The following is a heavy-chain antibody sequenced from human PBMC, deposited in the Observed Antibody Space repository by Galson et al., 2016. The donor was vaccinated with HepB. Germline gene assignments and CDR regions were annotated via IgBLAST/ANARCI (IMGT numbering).Heavy chain of an antibody. CDR1: GVTFSGSA. J-gene: IGHJ6*02. V-gene: IGHV3-73*01. CDR3: SGHDGSHLYYYGMDV. D-gene: IGHD3-10*01. Sequence: SLRLSCAASGVTFSGSAIHWVRQTSGKGLEWIGRIRSEDNDNATVHAVSVRGRFTISRDDSKKMAYLQMNSLKVEDTAMYYCSGHDGSHLYYYGMDVWGQGTTVTVSS. CDR2: IRSEDNDNAT.